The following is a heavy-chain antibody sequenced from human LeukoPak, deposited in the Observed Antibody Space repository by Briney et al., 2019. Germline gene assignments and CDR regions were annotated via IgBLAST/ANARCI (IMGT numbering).Heavy chain of an antibody. D-gene: IGHD2-2*01. CDR2: IYSGGST. V-gene: IGHV3-66*02. CDR3: AKDSHHFIVVVPAAIGSLDY. CDR1: GFTVSSNY. Sequence: QTGGSLRLSCAASGFTVSSNYMSWVRQAPGKGLEWVSVIYSGGSTYYADSVKGRFTISRDNSKNTLYLQMNSLRAEDTAVYYYAKDSHHFIVVVPAAIGSLDYWGQGTLVTVSS. J-gene: IGHJ4*02.